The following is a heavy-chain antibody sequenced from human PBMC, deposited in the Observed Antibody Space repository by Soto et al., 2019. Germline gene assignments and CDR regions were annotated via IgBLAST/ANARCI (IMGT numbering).Heavy chain of an antibody. Sequence: QVQLQESGPGLVEPSGTLSLTCAVSGGSVSSTNWWSWVRQPPAKGLEWIGEIYHSGSTYYNPSLKSRVTISVDKSKNQFSLRLSSVTAADTAVYFCARDRAVSARGSFDYWGQGTLVTVSS. CDR1: GGSVSSTNW. CDR2: IYHSGST. J-gene: IGHJ4*02. CDR3: ARDRAVSARGSFDY. V-gene: IGHV4-4*02. D-gene: IGHD6-19*01.